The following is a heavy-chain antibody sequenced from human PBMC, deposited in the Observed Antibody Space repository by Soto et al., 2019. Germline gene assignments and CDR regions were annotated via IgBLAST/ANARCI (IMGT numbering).Heavy chain of an antibody. CDR2: ISPYNDNT. V-gene: IGHV1-18*04. CDR3: ARDGVGYYFDSSAYDY. D-gene: IGHD3-22*01. CDR1: GYTFISYG. Sequence: ASVKVSCKASGYTFISYGISWVRQAPGQGLEWMGWISPYNDNTNYAQKLQGRVTMTTDTSTSTAYMELRSLRSDDTAVYYCARDGVGYYFDSSAYDYWGQGTLVTVSS. J-gene: IGHJ4*02.